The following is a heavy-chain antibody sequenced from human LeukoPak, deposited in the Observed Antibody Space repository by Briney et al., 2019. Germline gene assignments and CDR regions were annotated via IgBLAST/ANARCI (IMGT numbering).Heavy chain of an antibody. J-gene: IGHJ4*02. D-gene: IGHD4-17*01. CDR1: GFTFSIYS. CDR2: ISSSSSYI. V-gene: IGHV3-21*01. CDR3: ARDDYAGLDY. Sequence: AGGSLRLSCAASGFTFSIYSMNWVRRAPGKGLEWVSSISSSSSYICYADSVKGRFTISRDNAKNSLYLQMSSLRAEDTAVYYCARDDYAGLDYWGQGTLVTVSS.